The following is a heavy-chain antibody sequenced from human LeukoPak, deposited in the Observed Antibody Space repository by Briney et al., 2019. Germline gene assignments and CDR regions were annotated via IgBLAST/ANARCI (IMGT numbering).Heavy chain of an antibody. CDR1: GGSISSYY. D-gene: IGHD5-18*01. CDR3: ARSYFSVTLYYYYMDV. CDR2: IYYSGST. J-gene: IGHJ6*03. V-gene: IGHV4-59*01. Sequence: SETLSLTCTVSGGSISSYYWSWIRQPPGKGLEWIGYIYYSGSTNYNPSLKSRVTISVDTSKNQFSLKLSSVTAADTAVYYCARSYFSVTLYYYYMDVWGKGTTVTVSS.